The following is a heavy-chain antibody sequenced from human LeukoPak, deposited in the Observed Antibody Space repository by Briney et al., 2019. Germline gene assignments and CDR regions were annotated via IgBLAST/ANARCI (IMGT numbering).Heavy chain of an antibody. CDR1: GFTFSSYS. J-gene: IGHJ6*04. D-gene: IGHD3-3*01. V-gene: IGHV3-21*01. Sequence: PGGSLRLSCAASGFTFSSYSMNWVRQAPGKGLEWVSSISSSNSYIYYADPVKGRFTISRDNAKNSLYLQMNSLRAEDTAVYYCARDSYDFWSGYSKGYNWGNGTTVTVSS. CDR2: ISSSNSYI. CDR3: ARDSYDFWSGYSKGYN.